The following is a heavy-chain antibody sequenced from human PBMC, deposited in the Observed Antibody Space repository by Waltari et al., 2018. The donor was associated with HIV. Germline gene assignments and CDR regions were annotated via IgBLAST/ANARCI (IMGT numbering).Heavy chain of an antibody. Sequence: EVQLLESGGGLVQPGGSLRLSCAASGFTFSSYAMSWVRQAPGKGLEWVSASRSSGGSTYYADSVKGRFTISRDNSKNTLYLQMNSLRAEDTAVYYCAKGGRDDYGDLPDYWGQGTLVTVSS. J-gene: IGHJ4*02. CDR3: AKGGRDDYGDLPDY. D-gene: IGHD4-17*01. CDR1: GFTFSSYA. CDR2: SRSSGGST. V-gene: IGHV3-23*01.